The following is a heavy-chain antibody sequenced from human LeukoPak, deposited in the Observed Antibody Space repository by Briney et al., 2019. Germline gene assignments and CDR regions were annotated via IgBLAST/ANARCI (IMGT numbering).Heavy chain of an antibody. Sequence: GSLRLSCAASGFSFSGYSMNWVRQTPGKGLEWVSFISSTSSTIYYADSVKGRFTISRDNAKNSLYLQMNSLRAEDTAVYYCARAGYQPLYYYYGMDVWGQGTTVTVSS. V-gene: IGHV3-48*04. CDR2: ISSTSSTI. CDR3: ARAGYQPLYYYYGMDV. CDR1: GFSFSGYS. J-gene: IGHJ6*02. D-gene: IGHD6-13*01.